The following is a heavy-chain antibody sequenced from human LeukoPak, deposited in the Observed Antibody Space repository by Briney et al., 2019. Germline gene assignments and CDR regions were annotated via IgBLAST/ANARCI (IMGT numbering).Heavy chain of an antibody. CDR2: IYYSGTT. D-gene: IGHD6-13*01. CDR3: ARPNSSS. V-gene: IGHV4-39*01. CDR1: SGSISSSNYY. Sequence: PSETLSLTCTVSSGSISSSNYYWGWIRQPPGKGLEWIGSIYYSGTTYYNPSLKSRVTISVDTSKNQFSLKLSSVTAADTAVYYCARPNSSSWGQGTLVTVSS. J-gene: IGHJ4*02.